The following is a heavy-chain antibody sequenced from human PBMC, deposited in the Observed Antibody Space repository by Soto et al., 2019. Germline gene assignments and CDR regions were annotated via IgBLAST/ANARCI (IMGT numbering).Heavy chain of an antibody. J-gene: IGHJ5*02. Sequence: SDTLSLTCTVSGGSISSYYWSWIRQPPGKGLEWIGYIYYSGSTNYNPSLKSRVTISVDTSKNQFSLKLSSVTAADTAVYYCARGRRYFDWLLPATWFDPWGQGTLVTVSS. CDR2: IYYSGST. CDR1: GGSISSYY. CDR3: ARGRRYFDWLLPATWFDP. D-gene: IGHD3-9*01. V-gene: IGHV4-59*01.